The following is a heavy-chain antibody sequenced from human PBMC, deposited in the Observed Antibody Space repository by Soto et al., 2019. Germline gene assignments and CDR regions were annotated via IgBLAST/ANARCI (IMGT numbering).Heavy chain of an antibody. V-gene: IGHV1-69*01. CDR1: GGTFSSYA. CDR3: ARDPLDYPNHWYFDL. J-gene: IGHJ2*01. D-gene: IGHD4-17*01. Sequence: QVQLVQSGAEVKKPGSSVKVSCKASGGTFSSYAISWVRQAPGQGLEWMGGIILIFGTANYAQKFQGRVTITADESTSTAYMELSSLRSEDTAVYYCARDPLDYPNHWYFDLWGRGTLVTVSS. CDR2: IILIFGTA.